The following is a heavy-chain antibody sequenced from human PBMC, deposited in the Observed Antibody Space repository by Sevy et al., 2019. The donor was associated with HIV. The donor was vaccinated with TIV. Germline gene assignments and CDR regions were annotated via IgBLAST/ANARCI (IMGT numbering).Heavy chain of an antibody. J-gene: IGHJ4*02. V-gene: IGHV6-1*01. D-gene: IGHD1-20*01. CDR2: TYYRSTWHK. Sequence: KQSQTVSLTCSISGDTVSSDSAAWNWIRQSPARGLEWLGRTYYRSTWHKDYGTSLNSRMTINPDTSENQFSLQLKSVTPQVTAIYDCARDHNFVLDFWGQGILVTVSS. CDR1: GDTVSSDSAA. CDR3: ARDHNFVLDF.